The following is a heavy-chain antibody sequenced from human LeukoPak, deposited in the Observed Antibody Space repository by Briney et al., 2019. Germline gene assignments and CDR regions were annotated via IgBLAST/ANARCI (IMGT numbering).Heavy chain of an antibody. CDR3: AKKMDDAFDI. V-gene: IGHV3-21*01. J-gene: IGHJ3*02. CDR1: GFTFSSYE. D-gene: IGHD5-24*01. Sequence: GGSLRLSCAASGFTFSSYEVNWVRQAPGKGLEWVAFISSSSAYISYADSVKGRFTISRDNAKNSLYLRMNNLRAEDTAVYYCAKKMDDAFDIWGQGTMVTVSS. CDR2: ISSSSAYI.